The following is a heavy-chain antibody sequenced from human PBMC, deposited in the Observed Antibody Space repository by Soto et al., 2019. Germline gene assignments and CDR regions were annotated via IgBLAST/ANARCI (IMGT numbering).Heavy chain of an antibody. D-gene: IGHD2-2*01. CDR3: ARMYCSSSSCLRG. Sequence: PGESLKISCKGSGYSFSNYWIHWVRQMPGKGLEWMGRIDPGNSCTNYSPSFQGRVTISADTSIDTAYLQWSSLEVSDTAMYYCARMYCSSSSCLRGWGQGTQVTVSS. J-gene: IGHJ4*02. CDR1: GYSFSNYW. V-gene: IGHV5-10-1*01. CDR2: IDPGNSCT.